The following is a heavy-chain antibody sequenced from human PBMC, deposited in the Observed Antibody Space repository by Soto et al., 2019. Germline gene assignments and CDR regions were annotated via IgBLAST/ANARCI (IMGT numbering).Heavy chain of an antibody. CDR2: IYYSGST. D-gene: IGHD3-10*01. Sequence: QVQLQEPGPGLVKPSQTLSLTCTVSGGSISSGGYYWSWIRQHPGKGLEWIGYIYYSGSTYYNPSLKSRVTISVDTSKNQFSLKLSSVTAADTAVYYCARDVVRGVIRGMDVWGQGTTVTVSS. CDR1: GGSISSGGYY. V-gene: IGHV4-31*03. J-gene: IGHJ6*02. CDR3: ARDVVRGVIRGMDV.